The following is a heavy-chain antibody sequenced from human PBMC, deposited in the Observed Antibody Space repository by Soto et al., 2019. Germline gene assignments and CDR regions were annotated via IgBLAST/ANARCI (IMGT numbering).Heavy chain of an antibody. CDR3: ARVYDSSGYYWGDAFDI. Sequence: SETLSLTCTVSGGSISSYYWSWIRQPAGKGLEWIGRIYTSGSTTYNPSLKTRVTMSVDTSKNQFSLKLNSVTAADTAVFYCARVYDSSGYYWGDAFDIWGQGTMVTVSS. CDR1: GGSISSYY. CDR2: IYTSGST. D-gene: IGHD3-22*01. J-gene: IGHJ3*02. V-gene: IGHV4-4*07.